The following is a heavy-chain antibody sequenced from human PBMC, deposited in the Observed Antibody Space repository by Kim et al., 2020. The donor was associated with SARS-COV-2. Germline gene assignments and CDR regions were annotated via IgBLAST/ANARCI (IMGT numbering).Heavy chain of an antibody. CDR2: ISGSGGST. CDR3: AKSRFLEWLPAGGY. Sequence: GGSLRLSCAASGFTFSSYAMSWVRQAPGKGLEWVSAISGSGGSTYYADSVKGRFTISRDNSKNTLYLQMNSLRAEDTAVYYCAKSRFLEWLPAGGYWGQGTLVTGSS. J-gene: IGHJ4*02. CDR1: GFTFSSYA. D-gene: IGHD3-3*01. V-gene: IGHV3-23*01.